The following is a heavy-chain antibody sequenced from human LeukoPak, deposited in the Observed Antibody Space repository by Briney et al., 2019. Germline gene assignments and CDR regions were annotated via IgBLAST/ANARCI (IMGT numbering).Heavy chain of an antibody. V-gene: IGHV4-39*01. CDR1: GGSISSSSYY. Sequence: PSETLSLTFTVSGGSISSSSYYWGWIRQPPGKGLEWIGSIYYSGSTYYNPSPKSRVTISVDTSKDQFSLKLSSVTAADTAVYYCARHTVAGTEGADYWGQGTLVTVSS. CDR2: IYYSGST. CDR3: ARHTVAGTEGADY. J-gene: IGHJ4*02. D-gene: IGHD6-19*01.